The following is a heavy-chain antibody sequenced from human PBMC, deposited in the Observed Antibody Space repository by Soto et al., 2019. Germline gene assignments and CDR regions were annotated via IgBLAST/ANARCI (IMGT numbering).Heavy chain of an antibody. CDR2: IGVAGDT. J-gene: IGHJ5*02. CDR3: VRGLPGGFDP. D-gene: IGHD3-10*01. Sequence: PGGSLRLSCAASGFIFSNYDMHWVRQTSGHGLEWVSRIGVAGDTNYSGSVKGRFTISRENXKNSFFLQMNSLRAGDTAVYYCVRGLPGGFDPWGQGTMVTVSS. CDR1: GFIFSNYD. V-gene: IGHV3-13*01.